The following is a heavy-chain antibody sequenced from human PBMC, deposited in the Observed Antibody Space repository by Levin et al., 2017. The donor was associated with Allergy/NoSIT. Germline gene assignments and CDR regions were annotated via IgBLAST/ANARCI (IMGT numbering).Heavy chain of an antibody. CDR1: GFTVSSNY. CDR3: ARQVHADAFDI. CDR2: IYSGGST. V-gene: IGHV3-53*01. Sequence: PGGSLRLSCAASGFTVSSNYMSWVRQAPGKGLEWVSVIYSGGSTYSADSVKGRFTISRDNSKNTLYLQMNSLRAEDTAVYYCARQVHADAFDIWGQGTMVIVSS. J-gene: IGHJ3*02.